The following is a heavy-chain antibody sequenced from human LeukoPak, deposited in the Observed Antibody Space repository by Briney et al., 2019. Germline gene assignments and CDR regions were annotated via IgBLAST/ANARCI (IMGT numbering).Heavy chain of an antibody. CDR1: GFTFSSYW. J-gene: IGHJ5*02. CDR2: INSDGSST. D-gene: IGHD6-6*01. CDR3: ARGSLSSFGWFDP. V-gene: IGHV3-74*01. Sequence: PGGSLRLPCAASGFTFSSYWMHWVRQAPGKGLVWVSRINSDGSSTSYADSVKGRFTISRDNAKNTLYLQMNSLRAEDTAVYYCARGSLSSFGWFDPWGQGTLVTVSS.